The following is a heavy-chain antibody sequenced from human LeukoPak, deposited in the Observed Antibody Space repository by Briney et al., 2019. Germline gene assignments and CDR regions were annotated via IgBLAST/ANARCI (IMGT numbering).Heavy chain of an antibody. D-gene: IGHD5-18*01. CDR2: MNPNSGNT. V-gene: IGHV1-8*02. Sequence: ASVKVSCKASGYTFTSYDINWVRQATGQGLEWMGWMNPNSGNTGYAQKFQGRVTMTRDMSTSTVYMELSSLRSEDTAVYYCARDGGYSYGYYMDVWGKGTTVTVSS. J-gene: IGHJ6*03. CDR3: ARDGGYSYGYYMDV. CDR1: GYTFTSYD.